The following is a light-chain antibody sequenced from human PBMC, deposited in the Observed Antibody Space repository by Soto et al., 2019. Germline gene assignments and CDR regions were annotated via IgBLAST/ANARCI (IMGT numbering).Light chain of an antibody. V-gene: IGKV3D-20*02. J-gene: IGKJ2*02. CDR3: QQRGKWPST. CDR2: GAS. CDR1: ETVTSDY. Sequence: EVVLTQSPGTLSLSPGERATLSCRASETVTSDYLAWYQQKPGQAPRLLFYGASRRAAGIPDRFSGSGSGTDFTLIITSLEPEDFAVYYCQQRGKWPSTFGPGTKVEMK.